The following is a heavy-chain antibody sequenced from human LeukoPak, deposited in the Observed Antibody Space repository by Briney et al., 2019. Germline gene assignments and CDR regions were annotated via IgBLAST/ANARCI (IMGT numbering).Heavy chain of an antibody. J-gene: IGHJ4*02. V-gene: IGHV1-2*02. CDR1: GYTFTGYY. D-gene: IGHD3-16*02. CDR2: INPNSGGT. Sequence: ASVKVSCKASGYTFTGYYMHWVRQAPGQGLEWMGWINPNSGGTNYAQKFQGRVTMTRDTSISTAYMELSRLRSDDTAVYYCARSMITFGGVIVIPDYLFDYWGQGTLVTVSS. CDR3: ARSMITFGGVIVIPDYLFDY.